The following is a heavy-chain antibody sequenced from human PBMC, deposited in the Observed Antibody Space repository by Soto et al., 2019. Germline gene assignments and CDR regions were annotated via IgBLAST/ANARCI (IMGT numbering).Heavy chain of an antibody. Sequence: GSLRLSCAASGFTFSRYSMNWVRQAPGKGLEWLSYINSISTTIYYADSVKGRFTISRDNAKNSLYLQMNSLRAEDTAVFYCARDALMVVDLWGQGT. D-gene: IGHD3-22*01. CDR1: GFTFSRYS. V-gene: IGHV3-48*01. CDR3: ARDALMVVDL. CDR2: INSISTTI. J-gene: IGHJ4*02.